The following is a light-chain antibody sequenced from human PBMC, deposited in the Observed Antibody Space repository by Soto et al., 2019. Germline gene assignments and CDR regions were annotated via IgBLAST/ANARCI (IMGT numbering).Light chain of an antibody. V-gene: IGLV2-14*03. Sequence: QSVLTQPASVSESPGQSITISCTGTSSDVGFYSYVSWYQHHPGNAPKLLIYDVANRPSGVSNRFSGSKSDNTASLTISRLQAEDEADYYCSSYTSSNTVLFGAGTKLTVL. CDR3: SSYTSSNTVL. J-gene: IGLJ2*01. CDR2: DVA. CDR1: SSDVGFYSY.